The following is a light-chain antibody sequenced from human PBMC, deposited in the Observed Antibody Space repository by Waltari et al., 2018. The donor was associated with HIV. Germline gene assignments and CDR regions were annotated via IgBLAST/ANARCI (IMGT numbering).Light chain of an antibody. CDR3: QSYDITLSASVV. CDR1: TSNTGAASD. V-gene: IGLV1-40*01. Sequence: QPVLTQPPSVSGAPGPRVTLSCPGSTSNTGAASDVHWYQQIPGTAPKLLISGNKNRPSGVPDRFSASKSGTSASLTITGLQAEDEADYFCQSYDITLSASVVFGGGTKLTVL. CDR2: GNK. J-gene: IGLJ2*01.